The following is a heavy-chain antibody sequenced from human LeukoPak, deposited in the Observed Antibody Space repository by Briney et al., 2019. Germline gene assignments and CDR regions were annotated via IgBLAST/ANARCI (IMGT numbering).Heavy chain of an antibody. Sequence: GGSLRLSCAASGFTFSSYWMNWARQAPGKGLEWVASINHNGNVNYYVDSVKGRFTISRDNAKNSLYLQMSNLRAEDTSGYFCAGGGGLAVGGKGATVTVSS. CDR1: GFTFSSYW. CDR2: INHNGNVN. D-gene: IGHD3-16*01. V-gene: IGHV3-7*03. CDR3: AGGGGLAV. J-gene: IGHJ6*04.